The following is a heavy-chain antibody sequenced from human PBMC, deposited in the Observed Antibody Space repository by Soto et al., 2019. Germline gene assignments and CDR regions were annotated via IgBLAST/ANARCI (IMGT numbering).Heavy chain of an antibody. CDR3: ARDRKRACDH. D-gene: IGHD6-25*01. CDR1: GVTFSDSS. CDR2: ISGSSKTI. Sequence: GSLRLSCAASGVTFSDSSINWVRQAPGKGLEWVSYISGSSKTIYYADSVKGRFTISRDNAKNSVYLQMNSLRDEDTAVYYCARDRKRACDHWGQGALVTVSS. J-gene: IGHJ5*02. V-gene: IGHV3-48*02.